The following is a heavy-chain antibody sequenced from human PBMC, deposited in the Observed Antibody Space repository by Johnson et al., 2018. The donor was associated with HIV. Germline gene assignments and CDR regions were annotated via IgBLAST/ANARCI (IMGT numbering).Heavy chain of an antibody. V-gene: IGHV3-23*04. J-gene: IGHJ3*02. CDR3: ARPRVSSGRHGAFDI. Sequence: MQLVESGGGLVQPGGSLRLSCAASGFTFSSYAMSWVRQAPGKGLEWVSAISGSGGSTYYVDSVKGRFNISRDNAKNSLFLQMNSLRAEDTAVYYCARPRVSSGRHGAFDIWGQGTMVTVSS. CDR1: GFTFSSYA. CDR2: ISGSGGST. D-gene: IGHD3-22*01.